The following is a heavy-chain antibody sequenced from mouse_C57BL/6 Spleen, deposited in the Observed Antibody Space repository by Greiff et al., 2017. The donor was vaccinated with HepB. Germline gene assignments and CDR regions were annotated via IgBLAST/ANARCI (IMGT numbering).Heavy chain of an antibody. J-gene: IGHJ1*03. V-gene: IGHV1-64*01. CDR2: IHPNSGST. Sequence: QVQLQQPGAELVKPGASVKLSCTASGYTFTSYWMHWVKQRPGQGLEWIGMIHPNSGSTNYNEKFKSKATLTVDKSSSTAYMQLSSLTSEDSAVYYCAREGYYGSGWYFDVWGTGTTVTVSS. CDR1: GYTFTSYW. CDR3: AREGYYGSGWYFDV. D-gene: IGHD1-1*01.